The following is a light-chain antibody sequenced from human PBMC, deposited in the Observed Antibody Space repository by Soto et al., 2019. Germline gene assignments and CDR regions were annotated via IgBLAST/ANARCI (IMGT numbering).Light chain of an antibody. J-gene: IGLJ2*01. V-gene: IGLV4-69*01. CDR2: LNSDGSH. CDR1: SGHSSYA. Sequence: QSVLTQSPSASSSLGASVKLTCTLSSGHSSYAIAWHQQQPEKGPRYLMKLNSDGSHRKGDGIPDRFSGSSSGAERYLTISSLQSEDEADYCCQTWGTGTVVFGGGTKLTVL. CDR3: QTWGTGTVV.